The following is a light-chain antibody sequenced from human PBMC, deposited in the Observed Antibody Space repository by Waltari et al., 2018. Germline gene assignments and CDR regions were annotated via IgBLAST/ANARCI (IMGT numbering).Light chain of an antibody. CDR2: GAS. V-gene: IGKV3-15*01. J-gene: IGKJ2*03. Sequence: DTVMTQSPATLSVSPGERVALSCRASQSVGSKLAWHQQKPGQAPRRLIYGASTRATGIAGRFSGSGSGTEFTLTISSLQSEDFAIYYCQQYSNWPPYSFGQGTKLEI. CDR3: QQYSNWPPYS. CDR1: QSVGSK.